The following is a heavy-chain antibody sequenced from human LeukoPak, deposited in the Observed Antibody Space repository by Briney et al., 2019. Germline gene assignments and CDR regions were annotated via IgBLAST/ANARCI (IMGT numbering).Heavy chain of an antibody. CDR1: GGSLSSYY. V-gene: IGHV4-59*08. J-gene: IGHJ4*02. Sequence: PSETLSLTCTFSGGSLSSYYWSWIRQPPGKGLEWIAYIYYSGGTNYNPSLKSRVTISLDTSKNQFSLKVTSVTAADTAVYYCASLVGGGEYYFDYWGQGTLVTVSS. D-gene: IGHD1-26*01. CDR2: IYYSGGT. CDR3: ASLVGGGEYYFDY.